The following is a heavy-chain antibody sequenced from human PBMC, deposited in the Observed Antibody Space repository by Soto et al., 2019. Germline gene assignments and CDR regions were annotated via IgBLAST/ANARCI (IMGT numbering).Heavy chain of an antibody. CDR1: GFTFSSYG. CDR2: ISYDGSNK. V-gene: IGHV3-30*18. J-gene: IGHJ6*02. CDR3: AKDWQYYGSGNWPYYYYGMDV. D-gene: IGHD3-10*01. Sequence: GGSLRLSCAASGFTFSSYGMHWVRQAPGKGLEWVAVISYDGSNKYYADSVKGRFTISRDNSKNTLYLQMNSLRAEDTAVYYCAKDWQYYGSGNWPYYYYGMDVWGQGTTVTVSS.